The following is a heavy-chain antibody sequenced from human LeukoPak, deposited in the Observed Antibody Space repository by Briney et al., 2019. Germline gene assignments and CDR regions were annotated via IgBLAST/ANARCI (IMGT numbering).Heavy chain of an antibody. V-gene: IGHV4-34*01. J-gene: IGHJ6*03. D-gene: IGHD6-19*01. CDR2: INHSGST. Sequence: KPSETLSLTCAVYGGSFSGYYWSWIRQPPGKGLEWIGEINHSGSTNYNPSLKSRVTISVDTSKNQFSLQLSSVTAADTAVYYCARGRIAVYYYYYYMDVWGKGTTVTVSS. CDR1: GGSFSGYY. CDR3: ARGRIAVYYYYYYMDV.